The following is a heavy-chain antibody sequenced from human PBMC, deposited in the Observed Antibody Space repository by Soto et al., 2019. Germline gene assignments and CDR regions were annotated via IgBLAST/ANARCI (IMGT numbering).Heavy chain of an antibody. Sequence: AGGSLRLSCAASGFTVSSNYMSWVRQAPGKGLEWVSVIYSGGSIYYADSVKGRFTISRDNSKNTLYLQMNSLRAEDTAVYYCARELPGWYEAYYYGMDVWGQGTTVTVSS. CDR3: ARELPGWYEAYYYGMDV. V-gene: IGHV3-53*01. CDR1: GFTVSSNY. J-gene: IGHJ6*02. CDR2: IYSGGSI. D-gene: IGHD6-19*01.